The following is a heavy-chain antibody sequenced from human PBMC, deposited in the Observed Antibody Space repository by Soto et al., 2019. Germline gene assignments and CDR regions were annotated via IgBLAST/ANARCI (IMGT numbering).Heavy chain of an antibody. CDR3: ASSAAGRRDFDY. J-gene: IGHJ4*02. Sequence: SVKVSCKASGGTFSSDAISWVRQAPGQGLEWMGGIIPIFGTANYAQKFQGRVTITSTAYMELSSLRSEDTAVYYCASSAAGRRDFDYWGQGTLVTVFS. D-gene: IGHD6-13*01. CDR2: IIPIFGTA. CDR1: GGTFSSDA. V-gene: IGHV1-69*13.